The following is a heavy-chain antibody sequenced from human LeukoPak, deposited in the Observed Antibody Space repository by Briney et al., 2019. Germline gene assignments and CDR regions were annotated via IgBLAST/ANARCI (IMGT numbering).Heavy chain of an antibody. CDR2: FDPEDGET. CDR1: GYTLTELS. V-gene: IGHV1-24*01. D-gene: IGHD3-16*02. J-gene: IGHJ4*02. CDR3: ASRAGYRNDY. Sequence: ASVKVSCKVSGYTLTELSMHWVRQAPGKGLGWMGGFDPEDGETTYAQKFQGRVTMTEDTSTDTAYIELSSLRSEDTAVYDCASRAGYRNDYWGQGTLVTVSS.